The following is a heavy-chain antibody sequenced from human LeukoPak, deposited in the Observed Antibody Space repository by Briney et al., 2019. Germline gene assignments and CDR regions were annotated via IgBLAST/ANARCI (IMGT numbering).Heavy chain of an antibody. V-gene: IGHV1-46*01. J-gene: IGHJ5*02. CDR2: INPSGGST. Sequence: GGSLRLSCAASGFTFSSYGMHWVRQAPGQGLEWMGIINPSGGSTSYAQKFQGRVTMTRDTSTSTVYMELSSLRSEDTAVYYCARVLAAGPVNWFDPWGQGTLVTVSS. D-gene: IGHD6-13*01. CDR3: ARVLAAGPVNWFDP. CDR1: GFTFSSYG.